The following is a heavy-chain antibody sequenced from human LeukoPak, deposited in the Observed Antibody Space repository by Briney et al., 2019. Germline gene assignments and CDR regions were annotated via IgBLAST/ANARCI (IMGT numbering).Heavy chain of an antibody. CDR3: ASSDDSSGYYLDY. CDR2: IYYSGST. J-gene: IGHJ4*02. V-gene: IGHV4-59*01. CDR1: GGSFSSYY. D-gene: IGHD3-22*01. Sequence: PSETLSLTCAVYGGSFSSYYWSWIRQPPGKGLEWIGYIYYSGSTNYNPSLKSQVTISVDTSKNQFSLKLSSVTAADTAVYYCASSDDSSGYYLDYWGQGTLVTVSS.